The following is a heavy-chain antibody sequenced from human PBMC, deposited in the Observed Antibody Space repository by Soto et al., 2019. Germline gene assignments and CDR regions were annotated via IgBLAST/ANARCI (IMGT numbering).Heavy chain of an antibody. Sequence: QVQLVESGGGVVQPGRSLRLSCAASGFTFSSYGMHWVRQAPGKGLEWVAVISYDGSNKYYADSVKGRFTISRDNSKNTLYLQMNSLRSEDTAVYYCAKARPPSLVGATGLDYWGQGTLVTVSS. CDR3: AKARPPSLVGATGLDY. CDR2: ISYDGSNK. CDR1: GFTFSSYG. V-gene: IGHV3-30*18. D-gene: IGHD1-26*01. J-gene: IGHJ4*02.